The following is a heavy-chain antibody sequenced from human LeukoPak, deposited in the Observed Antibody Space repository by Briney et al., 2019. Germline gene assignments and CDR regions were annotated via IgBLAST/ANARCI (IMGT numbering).Heavy chain of an antibody. J-gene: IGHJ6*03. V-gene: IGHV3-48*01. D-gene: IGHD3-9*01. CDR3: ARMPSNDWFLVDYYYYMDV. CDR1: GFTFSSYS. Sequence: PGGSLRLSCAASGFTFSSYSMNWVRQAPGKGLEWVSYISSSSSTIYYADSVKGRFTISRDNAKNSLYLQMNSLRAEDTAVYYCARMPSNDWFLVDYYYYMDVWGKGTTVTVSS. CDR2: ISSSSSTI.